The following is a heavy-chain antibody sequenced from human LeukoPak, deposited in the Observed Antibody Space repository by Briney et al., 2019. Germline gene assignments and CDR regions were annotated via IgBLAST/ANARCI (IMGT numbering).Heavy chain of an antibody. Sequence: GESLKISCKSSGYSFASYWIAWVRQLPGKRLEWMGVIYPGDSDTRYSPSFQGQVTISADKSITTAYLQWSSLKASDTAMYYCVRSPACSGGDCYPNWFDPWGQGTLVTVSS. J-gene: IGHJ5*02. CDR3: VRSPACSGGDCYPNWFDP. V-gene: IGHV5-51*01. D-gene: IGHD2-15*01. CDR1: GYSFASYW. CDR2: IYPGDSDT.